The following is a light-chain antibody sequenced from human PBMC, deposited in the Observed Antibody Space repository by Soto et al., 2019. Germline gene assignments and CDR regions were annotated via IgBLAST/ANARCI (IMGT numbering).Light chain of an antibody. Sequence: QSALTQPASVSGSPGQSITISCTGTSSDVGGYNYVSWYQQHPGKAPKLMIYEVTNRPSGVSNRFSGSKSGNTASLTISGLQAEDEADYYCSSYTSPGTVVVFGTGTKVTVL. CDR1: SSDVGGYNY. J-gene: IGLJ1*01. CDR2: EVT. V-gene: IGLV2-14*01. CDR3: SSYTSPGTVVV.